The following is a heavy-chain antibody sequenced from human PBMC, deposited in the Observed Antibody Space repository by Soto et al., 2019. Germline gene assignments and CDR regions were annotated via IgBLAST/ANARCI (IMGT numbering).Heavy chain of an antibody. Sequence: PSETLSLTCTVSGGSISSWYWSWIRQPPGKGLEWIGYIYYSGSTNCNPSLKSRVTISVDTSKNQFSLQLNSVTPDDTAVYYCARLIGNSWLDSWGQGTLVTVSS. V-gene: IGHV4-59*08. CDR1: GGSISSWY. CDR2: IYYSGST. J-gene: IGHJ5*01. CDR3: ARLIGNSWLDS.